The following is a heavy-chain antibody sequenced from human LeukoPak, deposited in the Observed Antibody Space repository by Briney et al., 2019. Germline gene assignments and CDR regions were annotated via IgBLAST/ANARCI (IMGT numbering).Heavy chain of an antibody. CDR3: AKGARGDTVTSIVGLNWYDP. D-gene: IGHD4-17*01. CDR1: GITFRSYG. J-gene: IGHJ5*02. V-gene: IGHV3-30*18. CDR2: ISYDGSHK. Sequence: GGSLRLSCAASGITFRSYGMHWVRQAPGKGLEWVAVISYDGSHKYYADSVKGRFSISRDNSKNTLYLQMNSLRADDTAVYYCAKGARGDTVTSIVGLNWYDPWGQGTLVTVSS.